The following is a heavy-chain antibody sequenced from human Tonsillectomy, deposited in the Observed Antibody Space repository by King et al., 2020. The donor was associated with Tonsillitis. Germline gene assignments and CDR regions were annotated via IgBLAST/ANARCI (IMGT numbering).Heavy chain of an antibody. CDR3: ARLGTFYYGSGSPRTAWFDP. V-gene: IGHV1-18*01. Sequence: QLVQSGAEVKKPGASVKVSCKASGYTFSSYTITWVRQAPGQGLEWMGWISAYNGNTNYAQKLQGRVTMTTDTSTSTAYMELRSLRSDDTAVYYCARLGTFYYGSGSPRTAWFDPWGQGTLLTVSS. CDR2: ISAYNGNT. CDR1: GYTFSSYT. D-gene: IGHD3-10*01. J-gene: IGHJ5*02.